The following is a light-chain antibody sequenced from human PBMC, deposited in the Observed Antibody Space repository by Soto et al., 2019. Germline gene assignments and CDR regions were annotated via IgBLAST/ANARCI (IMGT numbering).Light chain of an antibody. CDR1: QSVSSN. J-gene: IGKJ3*01. Sequence: EIVMTQSPATLSVSPGERATLSCRASQSVSSNLAWYQQKPGQAPRLLIYGASIRATGIPARFSGSGSGTEFTLTISSLQSEDFAVYYCQQYNNWLFTFGPGTIVDIK. CDR3: QQYNNWLFT. CDR2: GAS. V-gene: IGKV3D-15*01.